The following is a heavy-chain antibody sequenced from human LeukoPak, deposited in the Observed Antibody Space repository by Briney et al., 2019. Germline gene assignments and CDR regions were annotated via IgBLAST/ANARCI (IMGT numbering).Heavy chain of an antibody. CDR3: ARGSYGDYVYYFDY. V-gene: IGHV3-53*01. CDR2: IYSGGST. CDR1: GFTVSSNY. D-gene: IGHD4-17*01. Sequence: GGSLRLSCAASGFTVSSNYMSWVRQAPGKGLEWVSVIYSGGSTYYAESVKGRFTISRDNSKNTLYLQMNSLRAKDTAVYYCARGSYGDYVYYFDYWGQGTLVTVSS. J-gene: IGHJ4*02.